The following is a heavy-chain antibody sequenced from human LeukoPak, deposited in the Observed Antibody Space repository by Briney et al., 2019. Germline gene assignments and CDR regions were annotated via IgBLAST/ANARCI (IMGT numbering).Heavy chain of an antibody. Sequence: PSETLSLTCAVSGGSISSSNWWSWVRQPPGKGLEWIGEIYHSGSTNYNPSLKSRVTISVDTSKNQFSLKLSSVTAADTAVYYCARDLAGAYFDYWGQGTLVTVSS. CDR1: GGSISSSNW. CDR2: IYHSGST. D-gene: IGHD6-19*01. J-gene: IGHJ4*02. V-gene: IGHV4-4*02. CDR3: ARDLAGAYFDY.